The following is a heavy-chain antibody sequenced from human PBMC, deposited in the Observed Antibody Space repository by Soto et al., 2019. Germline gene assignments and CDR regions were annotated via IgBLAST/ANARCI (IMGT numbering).Heavy chain of an antibody. Sequence: GASVKVSCKASGDMFRNSAFNWVRQAPGQGHAWMGVIIPLFRKTDVAQKFQGRVNLTADESTSSLYMEVSSLTSEDTAVYYCARARLSNGDPNIYFFYGLDVWGQGTTVTVSS. CDR1: GDMFRNSA. J-gene: IGHJ6*02. CDR2: IIPLFRKT. D-gene: IGHD3-10*01. V-gene: IGHV1-69*13. CDR3: ARARLSNGDPNIYFFYGLDV.